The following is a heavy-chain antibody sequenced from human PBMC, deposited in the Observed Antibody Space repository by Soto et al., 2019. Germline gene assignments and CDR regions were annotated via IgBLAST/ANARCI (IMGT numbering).Heavy chain of an antibody. CDR1: GGSIRSYY. CDR3: ARDLVSGSYDGMDV. D-gene: IGHD1-26*01. J-gene: IGHJ6*02. V-gene: IGHV4-59*01. Sequence: SETLSLTCTVSGGSIRSYYWSWVRQPPGKGLEWIGYIYYSGSTNYTPSLKSRVTISVDTSKNQFSLKLSSVTAADTAVYYWARDLVSGSYDGMDVWGQGTTVTV. CDR2: IYYSGST.